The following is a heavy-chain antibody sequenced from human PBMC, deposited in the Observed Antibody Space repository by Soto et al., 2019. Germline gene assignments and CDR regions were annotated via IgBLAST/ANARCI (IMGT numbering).Heavy chain of an antibody. CDR3: ARGPNYYLWYFDY. V-gene: IGHV3-48*02. Sequence: EVQLVESGGGLVQPGGSLRLSCAASGFTFSSYNMNWVRQAPGKGLEWVSYISSSGNTRYYADSVKGRFTISRDSAKNSLYLQMNSLRDEDTAVYYCARGPNYYLWYFDYWGQGALVTVSS. CDR2: ISSSGNTR. D-gene: IGHD3-3*01. J-gene: IGHJ4*02. CDR1: GFTFSSYN.